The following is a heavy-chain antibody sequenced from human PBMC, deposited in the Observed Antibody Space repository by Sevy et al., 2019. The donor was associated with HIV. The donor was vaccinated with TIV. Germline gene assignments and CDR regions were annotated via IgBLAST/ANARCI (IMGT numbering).Heavy chain of an antibody. V-gene: IGHV3-48*01. J-gene: IGHJ4*02. D-gene: IGHD1-1*01. CDR1: GFSFNSYS. CDR3: VRGTGIRNLYYFDH. CDR2: ITSSSHIT. Sequence: GGSLRLSCEVPGFSFNSYSFNWVHQAPGKGLEWISYITSSSHITYYTESVQGRFTISRDNVKKSLYLQMNSLRVEDTAIYYCVRGTGIRNLYYFDHWGQGTLVTVSS.